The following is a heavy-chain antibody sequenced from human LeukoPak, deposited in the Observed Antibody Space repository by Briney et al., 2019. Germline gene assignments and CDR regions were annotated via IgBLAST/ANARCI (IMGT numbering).Heavy chain of an antibody. V-gene: IGHV3-9*01. Sequence: GGSLRLSCAASGFTFDDYAMHWVRQAPGKGLEWVSGISRNSGSIGYADSVKGRFTISRDSAKNSLYLQMNSLRAEDTALYYCAKGRYYYYGMDVWGQGTTVTVSS. CDR1: GFTFDDYA. CDR3: AKGRYYYYGMDV. J-gene: IGHJ6*02. CDR2: ISRNSGSI.